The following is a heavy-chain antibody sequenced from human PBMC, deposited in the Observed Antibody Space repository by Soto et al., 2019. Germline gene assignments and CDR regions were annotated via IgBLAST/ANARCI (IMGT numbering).Heavy chain of an antibody. CDR2: IYYSGST. V-gene: IGHV4-59*01. CDR3: AKANSGYGSFDH. D-gene: IGHD5-12*01. Sequence: SETLSLTCTVSGGSISSYYWSWIRQPPGKGLEWIGYIYYSGSTNYNPSLKSRVTISIDKSKNQFSLKLTSVTPADTAVYYCAKANSGYGSFDHWGQGMLVTVSS. CDR1: GGSISSYY. J-gene: IGHJ4*02.